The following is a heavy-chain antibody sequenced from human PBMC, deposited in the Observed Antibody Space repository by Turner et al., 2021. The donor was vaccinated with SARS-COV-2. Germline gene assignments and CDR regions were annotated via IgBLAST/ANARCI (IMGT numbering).Heavy chain of an antibody. CDR1: GGSISSSDYY. CDR2: ISYSGST. V-gene: IGHV4-39*01. CDR3: ASTVWLRGAFDM. J-gene: IGHJ3*02. Sequence: QLQLQESGPGLVKPSETLSLTCTVSGGSISSSDYYWGWIRQPPGKGLEWMGSISYSGSTFYNPSPKSRVTISVDTSKNQFSLKLSSVTAADTAVYYCASTVWLRGAFDMWGQGTMVTVSS. D-gene: IGHD5-18*01.